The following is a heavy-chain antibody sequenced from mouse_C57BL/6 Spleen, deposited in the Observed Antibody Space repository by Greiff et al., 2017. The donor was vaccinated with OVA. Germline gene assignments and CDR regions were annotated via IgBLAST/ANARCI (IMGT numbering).Heavy chain of an antibody. CDR2: IYPGDGDT. V-gene: IGHV1-82*01. CDR1: GYAFSSSW. J-gene: IGHJ2*01. D-gene: IGHD3-2*02. CDR3: ARSLRLHEYYYGD. Sequence: QVQLQQSGPELVKPGASVKISCKASGYAFSSSWMNWVKQRPGKGLEWIGRIYPGDGDTNYNGKFKGKATLTADKSSSTAYMQLSSLTSEDSAVYFCARSLRLHEYYYGDWGQGTTLTVSS.